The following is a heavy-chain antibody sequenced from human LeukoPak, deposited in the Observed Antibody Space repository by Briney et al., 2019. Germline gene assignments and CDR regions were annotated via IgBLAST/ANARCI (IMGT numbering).Heavy chain of an antibody. J-gene: IGHJ4*02. CDR3: ARAVGYSYGPPWADY. Sequence: PSETLSLTCTVSGGSISSYYWSWIRQPPGKGLEWIGYIYYSGSTNYNPSLKSRVTISVDTSKNQFSLELSSVTAADTAVYYCARAVGYSYGPPWADYWGQGTLVTVSS. D-gene: IGHD5-18*01. CDR2: IYYSGST. V-gene: IGHV4-59*12. CDR1: GGSISSYY.